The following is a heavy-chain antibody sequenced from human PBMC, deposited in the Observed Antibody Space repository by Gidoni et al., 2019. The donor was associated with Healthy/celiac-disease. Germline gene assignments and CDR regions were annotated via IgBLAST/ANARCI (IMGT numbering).Heavy chain of an antibody. Sequence: EVQLLESGGGLVQPGGSLRLSCAASGFTFSSYAMSWVRQAPGKGLEWVSAISGSGGSTYYADSVKGRFTISRDNSKNTLYLQMNSLRAEDTAVYYCAKDPFARRGLRFLEWLLSPFDYWGQGTLVTVSS. V-gene: IGHV3-23*01. CDR2: ISGSGGST. D-gene: IGHD3-3*01. J-gene: IGHJ4*02. CDR1: GFTFSSYA. CDR3: AKDPFARRGLRFLEWLLSPFDY.